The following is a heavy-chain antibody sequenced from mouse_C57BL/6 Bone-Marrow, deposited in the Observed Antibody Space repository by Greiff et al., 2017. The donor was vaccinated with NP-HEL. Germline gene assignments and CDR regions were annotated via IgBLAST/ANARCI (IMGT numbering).Heavy chain of an antibody. D-gene: IGHD1-1*01. J-gene: IGHJ1*03. CDR2: IYPGSGST. CDR1: GYTFTSYW. Sequence: QVQLLQPGAELVKPGASVKMSCKASGYTFTSYWITWVKQRPGQGLEWIGDIYPGSGSTNYNEKFKSKATLTVDTSSSTAYMQLSSLTSEDSAVYYCAREGAITTVVNWYFDVWGTGTTVTVSS. CDR3: AREGAITTVVNWYFDV. V-gene: IGHV1-55*01.